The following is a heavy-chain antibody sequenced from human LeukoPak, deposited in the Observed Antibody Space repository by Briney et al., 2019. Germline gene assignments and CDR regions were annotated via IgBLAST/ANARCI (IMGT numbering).Heavy chain of an antibody. CDR3: ARITFGGVIALYFDY. J-gene: IGHJ4*02. CDR2: IYHSGSI. V-gene: IGHV4-4*02. CDR1: GGSISSSNW. Sequence: SGTLSLTCAVSGGSISSSNWWSWVRQPPGKGLEWIGEIYHSGSINYNPSLKSRVTISVDKSKNQFSLKLSSVTAADTAVYYCARITFGGVIALYFDYWGQGTLVTVSS. D-gene: IGHD3-16*02.